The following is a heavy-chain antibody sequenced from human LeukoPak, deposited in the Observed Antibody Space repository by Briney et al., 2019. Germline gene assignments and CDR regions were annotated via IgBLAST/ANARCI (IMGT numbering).Heavy chain of an antibody. J-gene: IGHJ3*02. D-gene: IGHD1-26*01. CDR1: GGSISSGDYY. V-gene: IGHV4-30-4*08. CDR3: ARSEWELGAFDI. Sequence: PQTLSLTCTVSGGSISSGDYYWSWIRQPPGKGLEWIGFIYYSGSTYYNPSLKSRVTISVDTSKNQFSLKLSSVTAADTAVYYCARSEWELGAFDIWGQGTMVTVSS. CDR2: IYYSGST.